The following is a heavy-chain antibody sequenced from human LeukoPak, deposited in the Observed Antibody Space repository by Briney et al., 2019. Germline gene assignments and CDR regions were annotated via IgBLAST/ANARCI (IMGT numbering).Heavy chain of an antibody. J-gene: IGHJ6*02. CDR3: AREKTYFYGMDV. Sequence: GGSLRLFCAASGFTVSGSYMSWVRQAPGMGLQWVSVIYSDDSTYYADSVKGRFTISRDNSKSTLYLQMNSLRAEDTAIYYCAREKTYFYGMDVWGRGTTVIVSS. V-gene: IGHV3-53*01. CDR2: IYSDDST. CDR1: GFTVSGSY.